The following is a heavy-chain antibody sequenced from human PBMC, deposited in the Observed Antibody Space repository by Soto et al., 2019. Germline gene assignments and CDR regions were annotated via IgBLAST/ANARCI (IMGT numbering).Heavy chain of an antibody. CDR1: GFTLSTYD. D-gene: IGHD3-10*01. V-gene: IGHV3-13*01. Sequence: EVQLVESGGGLVQPGGSLRLSCAASGFTLSTYDMHWVRQATGKGLEWVAALSYAGDTYYPGSVKGRFTVSRESAKNSWNLKMTGRQAGETAGYSGAKGPNSASGSNYLTVWGKGTTLPFSS. J-gene: IGHJ6*03. CDR2: LSYAGDT. CDR3: AKGPNSASGSNYLTV.